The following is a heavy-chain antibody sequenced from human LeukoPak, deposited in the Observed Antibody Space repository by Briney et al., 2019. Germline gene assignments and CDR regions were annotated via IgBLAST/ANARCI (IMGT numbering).Heavy chain of an antibody. CDR2: ISYDGSNK. CDR3: ATSPDSGDYWGWFDS. V-gene: IGHV3-30-3*01. D-gene: IGHD4-17*01. CDR1: GFTFSSYA. Sequence: PGGSLRLSCAASGFTFSSYAMHWVRQAPGKGLEWVAAISYDGSNKYYADSVKGRFTISRDNSKNTLYLQMNSLRAEDTAVYYCATSPDSGDYWGWFDSWGQATLVTVSS. J-gene: IGHJ5*01.